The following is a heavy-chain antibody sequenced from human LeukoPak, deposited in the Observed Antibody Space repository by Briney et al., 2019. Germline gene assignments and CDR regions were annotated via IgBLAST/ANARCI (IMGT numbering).Heavy chain of an antibody. V-gene: IGHV4-59*01. J-gene: IGHJ4*02. CDR3: ARVRSYPLNFDY. CDR2: IYYSGST. CDR1: GVSISSYY. D-gene: IGHD1-26*01. Sequence: PSETLSLTCTVSGVSISSYYWSWIRQPPGKGLEWIGYIYYSGSTNYNPSLKSRVTISVDTSKNQFSLKLSSVTAADTAVYYCARVRSYPLNFDYWGQGTLVTVSS.